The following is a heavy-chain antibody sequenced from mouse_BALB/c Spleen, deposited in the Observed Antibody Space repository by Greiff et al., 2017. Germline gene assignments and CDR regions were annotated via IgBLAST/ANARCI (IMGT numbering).Heavy chain of an antibody. Sequence: EVKVEESGGGLVQPGGSMKLSCVASGFTFSNYWMNWVRQSPEKGLEWVAEIRLKSNNYATHYAESVKGRFTISRDDSKSSVYLQMNNLRAEDTGIYYCTRVLYDGYYVDWYFDVWGAGTTVTVSS. CDR3: TRVLYDGYYVDWYFDV. CDR2: IRLKSNNYAT. D-gene: IGHD2-3*01. J-gene: IGHJ1*01. V-gene: IGHV6-6*02. CDR1: GFTFSNYW.